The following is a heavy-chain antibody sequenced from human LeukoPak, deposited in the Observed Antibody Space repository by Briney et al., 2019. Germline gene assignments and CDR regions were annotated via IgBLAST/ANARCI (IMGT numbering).Heavy chain of an antibody. CDR2: IKSKTDGGTT. D-gene: IGHD1-26*01. V-gene: IGHV3-15*01. J-gene: IGHJ4*02. Sequence: GGSLRLSCAASGFTFSNAWMSWVRQAPGKGLEWVGRIKSKTDGGTTDYAAPVKGRFTISRDDSRNTLYLQMNSLKSEDTAVYYCTTDYWSGSYYRYWGQGTLVTVSS. CDR1: GFTFSNAW. CDR3: TTDYWSGSYYRY.